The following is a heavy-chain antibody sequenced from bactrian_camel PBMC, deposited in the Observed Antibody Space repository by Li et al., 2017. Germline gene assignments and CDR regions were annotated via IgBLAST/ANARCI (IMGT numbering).Heavy chain of an antibody. CDR2: IINRGGTT. Sequence: HVQLVESGGGLVQPGGSLGLSCAASGFTLSSYRTYWVRQAPGKGLEWVSIINRGGTTYYADSMKGRFTISRDNATNTVYLQMNSLKTEDTAVYYCAATDGWVPSSLGQGTQVTVS. J-gene: IGHJ4*01. D-gene: IGHD5*01. CDR1: GFTLSSYR. V-gene: IGHV3S1*01.